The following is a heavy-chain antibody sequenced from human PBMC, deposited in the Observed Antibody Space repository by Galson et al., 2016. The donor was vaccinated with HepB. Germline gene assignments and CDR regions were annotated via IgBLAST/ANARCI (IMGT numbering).Heavy chain of an antibody. CDR1: GYTFSNYG. CDR2: ISAYNGNT. V-gene: IGHV1-18*01. CDR3: ARGFRRGRAVAFGF. Sequence: SVKVSCKASGYTFSNYGISWVRQAPGQGLEWMGWISAYNGNTNYAQKLQGRVTMTIDTSTNTAYMELRSLRSDDTAMYFCARGFRRGRAVAFGFWGQGTLVTVSS. J-gene: IGHJ4*02. D-gene: IGHD6-19*01.